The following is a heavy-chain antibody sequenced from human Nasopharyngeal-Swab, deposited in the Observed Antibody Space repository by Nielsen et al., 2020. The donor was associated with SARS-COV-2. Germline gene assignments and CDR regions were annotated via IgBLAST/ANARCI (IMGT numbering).Heavy chain of an antibody. CDR3: ARGTMATVFSLNPYYIDY. CDR2: IYLGDSDT. CDR1: EYKFISYW. V-gene: IGHV5-51*01. Sequence: GESLKISCQLSEYKFISYWIGWVRQMPGKGLEWMGIIYLGDSDTRYSPSFKGQVTITADKSINTAYLQWSSLKASDTAMYYCARGTMATVFSLNPYYIDYWGQGTQVTVSS. D-gene: IGHD5-24*01. J-gene: IGHJ4*02.